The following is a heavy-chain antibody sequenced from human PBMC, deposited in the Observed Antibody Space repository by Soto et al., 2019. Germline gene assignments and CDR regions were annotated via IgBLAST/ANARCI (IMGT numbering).Heavy chain of an antibody. J-gene: IGHJ6*02. CDR3: ARDWNFGNYGLDV. D-gene: IGHD1-7*01. CDR2: IYYSGRT. Sequence: PXETLSLTCTVSGCSVSSDRYYWSWVRQPPGKGLEWIGYIYYSGRTDYNPSLKSRVTISLDTSKNQFSLKLSSVTAADTAVYYCARDWNFGNYGLDVWGQGTSVTVSS. V-gene: IGHV4-61*01. CDR1: GCSVSSDRYY.